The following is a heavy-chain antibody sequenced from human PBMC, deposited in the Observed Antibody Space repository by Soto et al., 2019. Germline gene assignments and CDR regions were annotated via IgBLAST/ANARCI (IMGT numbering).Heavy chain of an antibody. CDR1: GYTFTSYD. D-gene: IGHD3-22*01. J-gene: IGHJ3*02. Sequence: QVQLVQSGAEVKKPGASVKVSWKAYGYTFTSYDINWMRQAPGQGLAWMGWISPYNGNTDSAQKLQGRVTITTDTSTSTAYMELRSLRSDDTAVYYCARVRTNYYDSSGYRLGAFDIWGQGTMVTVSS. V-gene: IGHV1-18*01. CDR3: ARVRTNYYDSSGYRLGAFDI. CDR2: ISPYNGNT.